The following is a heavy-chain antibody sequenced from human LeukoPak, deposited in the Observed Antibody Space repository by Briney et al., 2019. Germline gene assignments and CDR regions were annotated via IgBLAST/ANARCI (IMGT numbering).Heavy chain of an antibody. J-gene: IGHJ4*02. V-gene: IGHV4-4*07. CDR2: VYTSETN. CDR3: ARGDGSGSYYKPYFDY. CDR1: GGSISSHY. D-gene: IGHD3-10*01. Sequence: PSETLSLTCTVSGGSISSHYWSWIRQPAGKGLEWIGRVYTSETNDYNPSLKSRVTISVDTSKNQFSLKLSSVTAADTAVYYCARGDGSGSYYKPYFDYWGQGTLVTVSS.